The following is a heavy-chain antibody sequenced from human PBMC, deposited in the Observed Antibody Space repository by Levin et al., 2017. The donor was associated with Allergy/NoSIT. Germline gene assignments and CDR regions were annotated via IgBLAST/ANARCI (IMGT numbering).Heavy chain of an antibody. D-gene: IGHD2-2*01. J-gene: IGHJ4*02. V-gene: IGHV1-2*02. CDR3: AREGRYCRSTTCYEYLDY. Sequence: ASVKVSCKASGYTFTAYYVHWVRQAPGQGLEWMGWINPDSGGTNYAQKFQGRVTMTSDTSITTAYMELSRLRSDDTAVYYCAREGRYCRSTTCYEYLDYWGQGTLATVSS. CDR1: GYTFTAYY. CDR2: INPDSGGT.